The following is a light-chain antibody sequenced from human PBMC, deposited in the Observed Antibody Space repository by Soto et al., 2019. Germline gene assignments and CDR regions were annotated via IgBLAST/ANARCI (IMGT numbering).Light chain of an antibody. CDR1: SSNIGAGYD. Sequence: QSVLTQPPSVSGAPGQRVTISCTGSSSNIGAGYDVHWYQQLPGTAPKLLIYGNNNRPSGVPERFSGSKSGTSASLANTGLQAEDEADYYCQSYDSSLTGSKVFGGGTKLTVL. V-gene: IGLV1-40*01. J-gene: IGLJ2*01. CDR2: GNN. CDR3: QSYDSSLTGSKV.